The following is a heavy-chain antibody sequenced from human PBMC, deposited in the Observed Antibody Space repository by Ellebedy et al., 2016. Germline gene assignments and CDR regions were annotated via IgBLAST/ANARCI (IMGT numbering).Heavy chain of an antibody. CDR2: IIPAFGTA. CDR3: ARSRLGGGHWYFDF. D-gene: IGHD3-10*01. Sequence: SVKVSXXASGDTFSSYGISWVRQAPGQGLEWMGGIIPAFGTANSAQKFQDRVVMTTETATSTVYMELRSLRSDDTAVYYCARSRLGGGHWYFDFWGRGTLVTVSS. CDR1: GDTFSSYG. J-gene: IGHJ2*01. V-gene: IGHV1-69*05.